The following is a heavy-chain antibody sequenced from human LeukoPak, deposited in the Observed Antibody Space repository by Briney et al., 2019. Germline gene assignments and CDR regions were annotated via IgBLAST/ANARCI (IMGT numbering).Heavy chain of an antibody. Sequence: SVKVSCKASGGTFSSYAISWVRQAPGQGLEWRGRIIPIFGTANYAQKFQGRVTITTDESTSTAYMELSSLRSEDTAVYYCAREGIQWGLYDSSGYYYNSFDYRGQGTLVTVSS. D-gene: IGHD3-22*01. CDR2: IIPIFGTA. V-gene: IGHV1-69*05. CDR3: AREGIQWGLYDSSGYYYNSFDY. J-gene: IGHJ4*02. CDR1: GGTFSSYA.